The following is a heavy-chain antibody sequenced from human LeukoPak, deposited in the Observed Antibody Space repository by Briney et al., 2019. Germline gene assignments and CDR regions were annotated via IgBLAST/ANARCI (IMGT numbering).Heavy chain of an antibody. Sequence: GGSLRLSCAASGFTFSGYSMNWVRQAPGKGLEWVSSISSSSSYIYYADSVKGRFTISRDNAKNSLYLQMNSLRAEDTAVYYCARGTAMTGSAFDIWGQGTMVTVSS. CDR3: ARGTAMTGSAFDI. V-gene: IGHV3-21*01. CDR1: GFTFSGYS. J-gene: IGHJ3*02. D-gene: IGHD3-9*01. CDR2: ISSSSSYI.